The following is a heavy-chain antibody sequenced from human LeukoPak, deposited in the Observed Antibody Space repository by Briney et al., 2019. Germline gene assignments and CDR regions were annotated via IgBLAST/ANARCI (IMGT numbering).Heavy chain of an antibody. J-gene: IGHJ4*02. CDR1: GLTFISYA. D-gene: IGHD5-18*01. CDR3: AKDRSGGYSYGYLDY. CDR2: ISGSGGST. V-gene: IGHV3-23*01. Sequence: GGSLRLSCAASGLTFISYAMSWVRQAPGKGLEWVSAISGSGGSTYYADSVKGRFTISRDNSKNTLYLQMNSLRAEDTAVYYCAKDRSGGYSYGYLDYWGQGTLVTVSS.